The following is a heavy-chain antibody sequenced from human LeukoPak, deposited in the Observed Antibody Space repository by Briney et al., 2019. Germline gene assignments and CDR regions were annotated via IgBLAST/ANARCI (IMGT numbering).Heavy chain of an antibody. D-gene: IGHD5-24*01. Sequence: SETLSLTRSVSGGSIRSGGYNWSWIRQHPGKGLEWIGNIYYSGSTYYDPSLKSRVTISIDTSKNQFSLKLSSVTAADTAVYFCASRRDGYSLDYWGQGILVTVSS. CDR3: ASRRDGYSLDY. V-gene: IGHV4-31*03. CDR2: IYYSGST. CDR1: GGSIRSGGYN. J-gene: IGHJ4*02.